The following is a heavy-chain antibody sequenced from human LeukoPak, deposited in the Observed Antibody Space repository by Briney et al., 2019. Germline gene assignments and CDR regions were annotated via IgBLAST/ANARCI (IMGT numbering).Heavy chain of an antibody. CDR3: ARDVYYYDSSAYFTFDY. V-gene: IGHV4-59*12. D-gene: IGHD3-22*01. CDR1: GGSISSYY. CDR2: IYYSGST. Sequence: SETLSLTCTVSGGSISSYYWSWIRQPPGKGLEWIGYIYYSGSTNYNPSLKSRVTISVDTSKTQFSLKLSSVTAADTAVYYCARDVYYYDSSAYFTFDYWGQGTLVTVSS. J-gene: IGHJ4*02.